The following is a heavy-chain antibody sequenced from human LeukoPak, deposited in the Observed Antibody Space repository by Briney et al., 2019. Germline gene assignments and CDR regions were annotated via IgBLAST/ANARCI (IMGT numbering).Heavy chain of an antibody. CDR3: ASGYYDSSGYYYPYYY. CDR1: GYTFTSYY. CDR2: INPSGGST. Sequence: ASVKVSCKASGYTFTSYYMHWVRQAPGQGLEWMGIINPSGGSTSYAQKFQGRVTMTRDMSTSTVYMELSSLRSEDTAVYYCASGYYDSSGYYYPYYYWGQGTLVTVFS. D-gene: IGHD3-22*01. V-gene: IGHV1-46*01. J-gene: IGHJ4*02.